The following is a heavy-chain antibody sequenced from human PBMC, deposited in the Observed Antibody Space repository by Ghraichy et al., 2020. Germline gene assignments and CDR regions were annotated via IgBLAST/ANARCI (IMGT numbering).Heavy chain of an antibody. V-gene: IGHV4-39*07. CDR2: IYYSGST. CDR1: GGSISSSSYY. J-gene: IGHJ4*02. D-gene: IGHD6-13*01. CDR3: ARLGRGSSSWWVCDY. Sequence: SETLSLTCTVSGGSISSSSYYWGWIRQPPGKGLEWIGSIYYSGSTYYNPSLKSRVTISVDTSKNQFSLKLSSVTAADTAVYYCARLGRGSSSWWVCDYWGQGTLVTVSS.